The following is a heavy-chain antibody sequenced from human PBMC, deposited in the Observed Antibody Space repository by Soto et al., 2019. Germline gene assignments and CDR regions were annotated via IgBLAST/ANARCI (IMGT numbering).Heavy chain of an antibody. D-gene: IGHD3-10*01. V-gene: IGHV4-31*03. CDR2: IYYSGST. CDR3: ARKRRERITMVRGARNWFDP. Sequence: PSEPLSLTCTVSGGSNSSGGYYWSWIRQHPGKGLEWIGYIYYSGSTYYNPSLKSRVTISVDTSKNQFSLKLSSVTAADTAVYYCARKRRERITMVRGARNWFDPWGQGTLVTVSS. J-gene: IGHJ5*02. CDR1: GGSNSSGGYY.